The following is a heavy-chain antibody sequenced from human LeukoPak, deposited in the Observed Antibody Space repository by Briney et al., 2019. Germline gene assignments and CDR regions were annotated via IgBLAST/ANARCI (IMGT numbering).Heavy chain of an antibody. Sequence: KPSETLSLTCTVSGGSISSYYWSWIRQPPGKGLEWIGYIYYSGSTNYNPSLKSRVTISVAPSKNQFSLKLSSVTAADTAVYYCARLAAAHGINYYYYYYMDVWGKGTTVTVSS. CDR3: ARLAAAHGINYYYYYYMDV. V-gene: IGHV4-59*01. CDR2: IYYSGST. CDR1: GGSISSYY. D-gene: IGHD6-13*01. J-gene: IGHJ6*03.